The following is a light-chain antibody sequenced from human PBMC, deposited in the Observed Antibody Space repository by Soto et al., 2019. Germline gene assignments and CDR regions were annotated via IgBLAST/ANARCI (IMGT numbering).Light chain of an antibody. V-gene: IGKV1-39*01. CDR2: AAS. CDR3: QQGYSTPWT. J-gene: IGKJ1*01. CDR1: QSISSY. Sequence: DIRMTQSPSSLSASVGDRVTITCRASQSISSYLNWYQHKPGKAPKLLIYAASSLQSGVPSRFSGSGSGTDFTLTISSPQPEDFATYYCQQGYSTPWTFGQGTKVEIK.